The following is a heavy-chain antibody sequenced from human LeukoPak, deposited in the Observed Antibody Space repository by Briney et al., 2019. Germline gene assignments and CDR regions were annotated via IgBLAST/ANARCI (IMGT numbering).Heavy chain of an antibody. Sequence: GASVKVSCEASGYTFTSFGISWVRQAPGQGLEWMGWISAYNLNTNYAQKLQGRVTMTTDTSTSTAYMELRSLRSDDTAVYYCVRDGGVLFGEFPFDYWGQGTLVTVSS. CDR1: GYTFTSFG. V-gene: IGHV1-18*01. CDR3: VRDGGVLFGEFPFDY. CDR2: ISAYNLNT. D-gene: IGHD3-10*02. J-gene: IGHJ4*02.